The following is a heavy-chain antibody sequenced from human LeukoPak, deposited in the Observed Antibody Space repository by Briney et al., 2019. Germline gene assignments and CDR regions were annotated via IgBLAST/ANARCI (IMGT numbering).Heavy chain of an antibody. D-gene: IGHD5-12*01. Sequence: GGSLRLSCAASGFTFGDYWMSWVRQAPGKGLEWVANIKQDGSEKYYVDSVKGRFTISRDNAKNSLYLLMNNLRAEDTAVYYCARVYSGYDLDYWGQGTLVTVSS. J-gene: IGHJ4*02. CDR3: ARVYSGYDLDY. CDR2: IKQDGSEK. CDR1: GFTFGDYW. V-gene: IGHV3-7*01.